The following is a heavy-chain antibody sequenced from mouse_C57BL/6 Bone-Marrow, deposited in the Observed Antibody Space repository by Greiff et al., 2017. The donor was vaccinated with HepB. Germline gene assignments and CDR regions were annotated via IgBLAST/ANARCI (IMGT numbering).Heavy chain of an antibody. J-gene: IGHJ2*01. CDR3: ARVSMMVTSYYFDY. CDR2: INYDGSST. D-gene: IGHD2-3*01. CDR1: GFTFSDYY. Sequence: EVKVVESEGGLVQPGSSMKLSCTASGFTFSDYYMAWVRQVPEKGLEWVANINYDGSSTYYLDSLKSRFIISRDNAKNILYLQLSSLKSEDTATYYCARVSMMVTSYYFDYWGQGTTLTVSS. V-gene: IGHV5-16*01.